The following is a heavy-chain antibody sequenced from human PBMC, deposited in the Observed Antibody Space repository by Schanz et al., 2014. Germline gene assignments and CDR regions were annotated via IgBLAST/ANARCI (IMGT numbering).Heavy chain of an antibody. J-gene: IGHJ3*02. V-gene: IGHV3-48*01. CDR3: AKSDAFDI. Sequence: EVQLLESGGGLVQPGGSLRLSCAASGFIFGSSVMAWVRQAPGKGLEWVSYISSSSSTRYYADSVKGRFTISRDNAKNSLFLQMNSLRAEDTAVYYCAKSDAFDIWGQGTMVTVSS. CDR1: GFIFGSSV. CDR2: ISSSSSTR.